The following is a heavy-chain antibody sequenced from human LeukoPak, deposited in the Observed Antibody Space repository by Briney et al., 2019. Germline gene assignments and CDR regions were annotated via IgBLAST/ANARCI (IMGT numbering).Heavy chain of an antibody. CDR2: INPSGGST. CDR1: GYTFTSYY. Sequence: ASVKVSCKASGYTFTSYYMHWVRQAPGQGLEWMGIINPSGGSTSYAQKFQGRVTMTRDMSTSTVYMELSSLRSEDTAVYYCARDHPNYYDSSGYYDYWGQGTLVTVSS. J-gene: IGHJ4*02. CDR3: ARDHPNYYDSSGYYDY. D-gene: IGHD3-22*01. V-gene: IGHV1-46*01.